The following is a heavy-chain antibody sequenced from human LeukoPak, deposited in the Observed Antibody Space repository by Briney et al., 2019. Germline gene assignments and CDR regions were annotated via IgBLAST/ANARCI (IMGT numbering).Heavy chain of an antibody. CDR2: ISAYNGNT. J-gene: IGHJ5*02. Sequence: ASVKVSCKASGYTFTSYGISWVRQAPGQGLEWMGWISAYNGNTNYAQKLQGRVTMTTDISTSTACMELRSLRSDDTAVYYCARVRGYCSSTSCYNNWFDPWGQGTLVTVSS. CDR3: ARVRGYCSSTSCYNNWFDP. V-gene: IGHV1-18*01. D-gene: IGHD2-2*01. CDR1: GYTFTSYG.